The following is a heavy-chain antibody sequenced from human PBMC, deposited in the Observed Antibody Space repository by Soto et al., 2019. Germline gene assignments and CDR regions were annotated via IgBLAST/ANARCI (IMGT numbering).Heavy chain of an antibody. CDR2: ISWNSGSI. Sequence: EVQLVESGGGLVQPGRSLRLSCTASGFTFDDYAMYWVRQAPGKGLEWVSGISWNSGSIGYAESVKGRFTISRDNAKNSLYLQMNSLRAEDTALYYCAKTPGTSTSYYYIDVWGKGTTVTVSS. CDR3: AKTPGTSTSYYYIDV. CDR1: GFTFDDYA. V-gene: IGHV3-9*01. J-gene: IGHJ6*03.